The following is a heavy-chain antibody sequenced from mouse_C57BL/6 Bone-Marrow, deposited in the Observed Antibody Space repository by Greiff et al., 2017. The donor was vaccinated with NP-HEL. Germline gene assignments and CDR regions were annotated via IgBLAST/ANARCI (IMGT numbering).Heavy chain of an antibody. CDR3: ARYYGSKDAMDY. J-gene: IGHJ4*01. V-gene: IGHV14-2*01. D-gene: IGHD1-1*01. CDR2: IDPEDGET. Sequence: VQLKQSGAELVKPGASVKLSCTASGFNIKDYYMHWVKQRTEQGLEWIGRIDPEDGETRYAPKFQGKATITADTSSNTAYLQLTSLTSEDTAVYYRARYYGSKDAMDYWGQGTSVTVSA. CDR1: GFNIKDYY.